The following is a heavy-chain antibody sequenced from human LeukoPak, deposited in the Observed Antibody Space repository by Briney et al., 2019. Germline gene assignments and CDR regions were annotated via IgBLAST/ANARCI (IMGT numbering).Heavy chain of an antibody. CDR2: IYYSGST. J-gene: IGHJ3*02. V-gene: IGHV4-31*03. CDR3: ARSSLPDYGDPYAFDI. CDR1: GGSISSGGYY. D-gene: IGHD4-17*01. Sequence: SETLSLTCTVSGGSISSGGYYWSWIRQHPGKGLEWIGYIYYSGSTYYNPSLKSRVTISVDTSKNQFSLKLSSVTAADTAVYYCARSSLPDYGDPYAFDIWGQGTMVTVSS.